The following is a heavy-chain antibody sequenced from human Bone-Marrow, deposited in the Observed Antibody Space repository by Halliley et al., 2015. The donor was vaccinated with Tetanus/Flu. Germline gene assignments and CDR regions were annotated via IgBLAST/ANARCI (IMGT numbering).Heavy chain of an antibody. J-gene: IGHJ3*01. CDR1: GFNFSSYG. CDR2: VSSDGSKE. Sequence: SLRLSCAASGFNFSSYGMHWVRQAPGNGLQWVAVVSSDGSKEYYADSVKGRFTISRDNAKNTQYLQMHSLKTEDTAVYYCARKLLPYTDGGAFDLWGQGTMVTVSS. V-gene: IGHV3-30*03. D-gene: IGHD4-4*01. CDR3: ARKLLPYTDGGAFDL.